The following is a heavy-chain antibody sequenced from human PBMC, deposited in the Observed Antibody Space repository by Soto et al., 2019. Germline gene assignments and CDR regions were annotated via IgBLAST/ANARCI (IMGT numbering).Heavy chain of an antibody. Sequence: GGSLRLSCAASGFTFSSYAMHWVCQAPGKGLEWVAVISYDGSNKYYADSVKGRFTISRDNSKNTLYLQMNSLRAEDTAVYYCARDLQYYDFWSGYLYWGQGTLVTVSS. V-gene: IGHV3-30-3*01. J-gene: IGHJ4*02. CDR3: ARDLQYYDFWSGYLY. CDR2: ISYDGSNK. CDR1: GFTFSSYA. D-gene: IGHD3-3*01.